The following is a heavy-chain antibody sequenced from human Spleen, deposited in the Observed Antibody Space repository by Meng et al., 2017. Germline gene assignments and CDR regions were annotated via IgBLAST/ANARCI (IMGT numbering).Heavy chain of an antibody. CDR1: GGSFSGYY. Sequence: QVALQQWGAGLLKPSETLSLTCAVYGGSFSGYYWSWIRQPPGKGLEWIGEINHSGSTNYNPSLKSRVTISVDTSKNQFSLKLSSVTAADTAVYYCARGPTTMAHDFDYWGQGTLVTVSS. CDR2: INHSGST. D-gene: IGHD4-11*01. J-gene: IGHJ4*02. V-gene: IGHV4-34*01. CDR3: ARGPTTMAHDFDY.